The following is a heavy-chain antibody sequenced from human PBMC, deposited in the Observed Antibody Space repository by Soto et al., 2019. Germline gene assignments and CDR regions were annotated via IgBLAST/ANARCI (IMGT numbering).Heavy chain of an antibody. J-gene: IGHJ4*02. Sequence: SETLSLTCTVSGGSISSSSYYWGWIRQPPGKGLEWIGSIYYSGSTYYNPSLKSRVTISVDTSKNQFSLKLSSVTAADTAVYYCASDPEDCSSTSCYWGWSQGTLVT. CDR1: GGSISSSSYY. D-gene: IGHD2-2*01. CDR3: ASDPEDCSSTSCYWG. V-gene: IGHV4-39*01. CDR2: IYYSGST.